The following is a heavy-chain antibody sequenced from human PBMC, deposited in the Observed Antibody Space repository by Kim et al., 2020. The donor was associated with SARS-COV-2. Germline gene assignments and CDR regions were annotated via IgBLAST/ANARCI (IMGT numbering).Heavy chain of an antibody. CDR3: ARGSYYGMDV. V-gene: IGHV3-74*01. Sequence: STGYADSVKCRFTISRDNAKNTLYLQMNSLRAEDTAVYYCARGSYYGMDVWGQGTTVTVSS. J-gene: IGHJ6*02. CDR2: ST.